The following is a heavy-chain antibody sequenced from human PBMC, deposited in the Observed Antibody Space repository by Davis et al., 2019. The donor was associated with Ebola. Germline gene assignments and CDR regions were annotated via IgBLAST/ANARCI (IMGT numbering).Heavy chain of an antibody. CDR3: SGRGGWSGAFLDY. D-gene: IGHD3-3*02. V-gene: IGHV5-51*01. CDR1: GYTFTTYW. Sequence: GESLKISCHGSGYTFTTYWIARVPQIPGKGLEWRGTIYPGDSDTRHSPSFQGQVTISADKSISTAYLQWSSLKASDTAMYYCSGRGGWSGAFLDYWGQGTLVTVSS. J-gene: IGHJ4*02. CDR2: IYPGDSDT.